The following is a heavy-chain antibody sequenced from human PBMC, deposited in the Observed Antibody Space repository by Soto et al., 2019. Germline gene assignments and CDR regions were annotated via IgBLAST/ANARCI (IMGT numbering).Heavy chain of an antibody. CDR2: IHPGDSDT. D-gene: IGHD5-12*01. V-gene: IGHV5-51*01. Sequence: GESLKICCKGSGYFFSRQWIAWVRLMPGKGLEWMGIIHPGDSDTRYSPSFQGQVTISVDGSINTAYLQSRSLEASDTAVYYCASPVQNRDRPLAFWGPGIPATVSS. J-gene: IGHJ4*02. CDR1: GYFFSRQW. CDR3: ASPVQNRDRPLAF.